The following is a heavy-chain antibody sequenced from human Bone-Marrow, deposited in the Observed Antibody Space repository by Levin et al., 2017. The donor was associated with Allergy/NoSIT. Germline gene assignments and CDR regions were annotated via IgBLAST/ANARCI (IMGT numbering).Heavy chain of an antibody. CDR3: ATFRSTVADY. D-gene: IGHD4-23*01. CDR1: GFTFSSYA. Sequence: GGSLRLSCAASGFTFSSYAVTWVRQAPGKGLDWVSAISGSGSHTFYADSVKGRFTISRDNSKSTLYLQMNSLRGEDTAVYYCATFRSTVADYWGQGTLVTVSS. J-gene: IGHJ4*02. CDR2: ISGSGSHT. V-gene: IGHV3-23*01.